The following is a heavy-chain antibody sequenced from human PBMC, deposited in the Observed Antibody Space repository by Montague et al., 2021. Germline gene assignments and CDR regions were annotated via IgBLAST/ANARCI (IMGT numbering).Heavy chain of an antibody. J-gene: IGHJ6*02. Sequence: SLRLSCAASGFTFSNYWMSWVRQAPGKGLEWVAHIKQDGSEKHYVDSVKGRFTISRDNAKNSLYLQMNSLRAEDTAVCYCAREIPGGSYAMDVWGRGTTVTVSS. CDR1: GFTFSNYW. CDR3: AREIPGGSYAMDV. CDR2: IKQDGSEK. V-gene: IGHV3-7*01. D-gene: IGHD3-16*01.